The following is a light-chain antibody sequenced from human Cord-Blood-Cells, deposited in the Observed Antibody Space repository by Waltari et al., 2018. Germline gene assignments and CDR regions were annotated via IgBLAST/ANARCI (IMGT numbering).Light chain of an antibody. CDR1: SSDGGSYHL. Sequence: ALTHPASVSGSPGQSNPIPGPATSSDGGSYHLLSCYQQAPGKATKLLIYEGSKRPSAVSNRFSGSKSGTTASLTISGLQAEDEADYYCCSYAGSSTYVVFGGGTKLTVL. J-gene: IGLJ2*01. CDR3: CSYAGSSTYVV. CDR2: EGS. V-gene: IGLV2-23*01.